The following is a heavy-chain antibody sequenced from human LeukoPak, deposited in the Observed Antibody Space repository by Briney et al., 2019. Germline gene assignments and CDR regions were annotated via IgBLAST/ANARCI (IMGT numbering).Heavy chain of an antibody. Sequence: GGSLRLSCAASGFTFSSYSMNWVRQAPGKGLEWVSSISSSSSYIYYADSVKGRFTISRDNAKNSLYLQVNSLRAEDTAVYYCARGRYSSSWYFDYWGQGTLITVSS. J-gene: IGHJ4*02. D-gene: IGHD6-13*01. V-gene: IGHV3-21*01. CDR3: ARGRYSSSWYFDY. CDR2: ISSSSSYI. CDR1: GFTFSSYS.